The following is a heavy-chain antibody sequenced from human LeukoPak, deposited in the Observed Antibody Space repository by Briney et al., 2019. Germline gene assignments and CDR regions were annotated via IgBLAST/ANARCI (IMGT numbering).Heavy chain of an antibody. CDR2: IYYSVRT. D-gene: IGHD3-22*01. CDR1: GGSITSGGYY. V-gene: IGHV4-31*03. CDR3: ARVFGSSGYYLDC. J-gene: IGHJ4*02. Sequence: SQTLSLTCPVSGGSITSGGYYCSWLRQHPGKGLEWIGFIYYSVRTYYNPSLKSRVTISVDRSKNQFSLKLGSVTAAGTAVYYCARVFGSSGYYLDCWVRGTLVTVSS.